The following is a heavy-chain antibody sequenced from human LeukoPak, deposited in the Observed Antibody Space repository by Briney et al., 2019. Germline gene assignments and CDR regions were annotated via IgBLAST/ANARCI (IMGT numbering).Heavy chain of an antibody. Sequence: GGSLRLSCAASGFIFSSYEMSWVRQAPGKGLEWVSYISSSGRTMYNADSVKGRFTVSRDNAKNSLYLQMNSLRAEDTAIYYCARDNYSGSRYFDHWGQGTLVTVSS. J-gene: IGHJ4*02. V-gene: IGHV3-48*03. D-gene: IGHD1-26*01. CDR2: ISSSGRTM. CDR3: ARDNYSGSRYFDH. CDR1: GFIFSSYE.